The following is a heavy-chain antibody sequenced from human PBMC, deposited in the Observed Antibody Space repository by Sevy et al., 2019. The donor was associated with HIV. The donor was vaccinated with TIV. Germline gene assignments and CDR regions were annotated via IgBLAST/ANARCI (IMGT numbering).Heavy chain of an antibody. J-gene: IGHJ5*02. V-gene: IGHV1-3*01. Sequence: ASVKVSCKASGYTFTSYAMHWVRQAPGQRLEWMGWINAGNGNTKYSQKFQGRATITRDTSASTAYMELSSLRSEDTAVYYCARDAIPAAMLLGANWFGPWGQGTLVTVSS. CDR2: INAGNGNT. D-gene: IGHD2-2*01. CDR3: ARDAIPAAMLLGANWFGP. CDR1: GYTFTSYA.